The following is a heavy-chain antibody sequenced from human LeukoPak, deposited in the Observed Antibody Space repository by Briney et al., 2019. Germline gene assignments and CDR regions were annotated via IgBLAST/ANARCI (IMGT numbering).Heavy chain of an antibody. CDR3: ARDRVGATRREDYFDY. CDR2: ISSSSSYI. Sequence: GGSLRLSCAASGFTFSSYSMNWVRQAPGKGLEWVSSISSSSSYIYYADSVKGRFTISRDNAKNSLYLQMNSLRAEDTAVYYCARDRVGATRREDYFDYWGQGTLVTVSS. J-gene: IGHJ4*02. D-gene: IGHD1-26*01. V-gene: IGHV3-21*01. CDR1: GFTFSSYS.